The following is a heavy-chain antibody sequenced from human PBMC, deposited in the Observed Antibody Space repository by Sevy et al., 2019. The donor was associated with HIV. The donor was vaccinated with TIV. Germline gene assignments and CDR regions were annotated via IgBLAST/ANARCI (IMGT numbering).Heavy chain of an antibody. D-gene: IGHD3-9*01. V-gene: IGHV3-30*18. CDR1: RFTFSSDW. Sequence: GGSLRLSCAASRFTFSSDWMHWVRQAPGKGLEWVAVISYHGRDKFYAESVKGRSTISRDNSKNMLYLQMNSLRAEDTAVYYCAKDFTGYNGMDVWGQGTMVTVSS. J-gene: IGHJ6*02. CDR2: ISYHGRDK. CDR3: AKDFTGYNGMDV.